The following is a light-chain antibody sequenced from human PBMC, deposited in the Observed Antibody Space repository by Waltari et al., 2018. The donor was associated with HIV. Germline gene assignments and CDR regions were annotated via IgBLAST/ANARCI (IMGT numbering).Light chain of an antibody. Sequence: QSALTQPASVPGSPGQSITISCPGINNVVGSYNFVSWYQQHPAKAPKLMIYEVNKRPSGVSNRFSGSKSGNTASLTISGLQAEDEADYYCCSYAGSSTHVFGTGTKVTVL. V-gene: IGLV2-23*02. J-gene: IGLJ1*01. CDR2: EVN. CDR1: NNVVGSYNF. CDR3: CSYAGSSTHV.